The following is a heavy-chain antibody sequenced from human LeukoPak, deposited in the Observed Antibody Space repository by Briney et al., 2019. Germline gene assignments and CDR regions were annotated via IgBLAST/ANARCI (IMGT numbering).Heavy chain of an antibody. CDR2: IGGSGGST. J-gene: IGHJ4*02. V-gene: IGHV3-23*01. CDR3: AKVEKAAAATLRGFDY. D-gene: IGHD6-13*01. CDR1: GFTFSSCA. Sequence: GGSLRLSCAASGFTFSSCAMSWVRQAPGKGLEWVSSIGGSGGSTYYADSVKGRFTISRDNSKNTLYLQMNSLRAEDTAVYYCAKVEKAAAATLRGFDYWGQGTLVTVSS.